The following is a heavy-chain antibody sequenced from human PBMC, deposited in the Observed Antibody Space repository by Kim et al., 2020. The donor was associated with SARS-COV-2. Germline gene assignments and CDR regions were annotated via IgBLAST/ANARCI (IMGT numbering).Heavy chain of an antibody. CDR3: ARDSVDIAGYCSGGSCSNGMDV. D-gene: IGHD2-15*01. CDR2: IYYSGST. J-gene: IGHJ6*02. CDR1: GGSISSSSYY. V-gene: IGHV4-39*02. Sequence: SETLSLTCTVSGGSISSSSYYWGWIRQPPGKGLEWIGSIYYSGSTYYNPSLKSRVTISVDPSKNQFSLKLSSVTAADTAVYYCARDSVDIAGYCSGGSCSNGMDVWGQGTTVTVSS.